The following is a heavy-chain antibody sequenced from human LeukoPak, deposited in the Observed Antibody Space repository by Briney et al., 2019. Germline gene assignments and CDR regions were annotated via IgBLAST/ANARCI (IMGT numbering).Heavy chain of an antibody. CDR1: GGSLSSYY. Sequence: SETLSLTCTVSGGSLSSYYWSWIRQPAGKGLEWIGRIYTSGSTNYNPSLKSRVTMSVDTSKNQFSLKLSSVTAADTAVYYCARDEVMKERTIFWRTVDNWFDPWGQGTLVTVSS. CDR2: IYTSGST. J-gene: IGHJ5*02. D-gene: IGHD3-9*01. CDR3: ARDEVMKERTIFWRTVDNWFDP. V-gene: IGHV4-4*07.